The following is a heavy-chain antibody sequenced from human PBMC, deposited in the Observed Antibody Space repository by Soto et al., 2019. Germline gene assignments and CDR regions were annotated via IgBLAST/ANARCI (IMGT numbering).Heavy chain of an antibody. J-gene: IGHJ3*02. CDR2: INERGGST. V-gene: IGHV3-23*01. Sequence: GGSLRLSCADSGFTFSTYALSWVRQAPGKGPEWVSAINERGGSTYYADSVKGRFTISRDNSKNTLYLQMKSLRAEDTALYYCAKDKSGTTAFDIWGQGTMVTVSS. D-gene: IGHD1-1*01. CDR1: GFTFSTYA. CDR3: AKDKSGTTAFDI.